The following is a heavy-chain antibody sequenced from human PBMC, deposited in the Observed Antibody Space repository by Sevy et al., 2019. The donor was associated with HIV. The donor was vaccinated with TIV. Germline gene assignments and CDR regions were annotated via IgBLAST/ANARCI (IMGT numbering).Heavy chain of an antibody. CDR3: ARQISIFGTVIIPVVGMDV. CDR2: IYYFGTT. J-gene: IGHJ6*02. CDR1: GGPISSGRHY. V-gene: IGHV4-39*01. Sequence: SETLSLTCTVSGGPISSGRHYWGWIRQTPGKGLEWLGSIYYFGTTYYKPSLKRRITMSVDTTKNQFSLRLSSVTAADTAVYYCARQISIFGTVIIPVVGMDVWGQGTTVTVSS. D-gene: IGHD3-3*01.